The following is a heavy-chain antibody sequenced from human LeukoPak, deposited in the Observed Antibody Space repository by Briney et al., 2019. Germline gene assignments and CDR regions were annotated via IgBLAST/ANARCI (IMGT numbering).Heavy chain of an antibody. CDR3: AREDAFILGATLSFDP. CDR2: STHSANG. Sequence: PSETLSLTCAVYGGSFSGYYWSWIRQPPGKGLEWIGESTHSANGSYNPSLKSRATISIDKSKNQFSLNLRSVTAADTAVYYCAREDAFILGATLSFDPWGQGTLVTVSS. D-gene: IGHD1-26*01. V-gene: IGHV4-34*01. CDR1: GGSFSGYY. J-gene: IGHJ5*02.